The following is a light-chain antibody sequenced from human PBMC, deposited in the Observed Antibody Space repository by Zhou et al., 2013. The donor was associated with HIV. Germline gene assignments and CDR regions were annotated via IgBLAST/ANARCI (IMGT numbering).Light chain of an antibody. CDR3: QQYGSSPLT. Sequence: PGERVTLSCRASQSVSSSYLTWYQQKPGQAPRLLIYGASTRATSIPARFSGSGSGTDFTLTISRLEPEDFAVYYCQQYGSSPLTFGGGTKVELK. CDR2: GAS. V-gene: IGKV3-20*01. CDR1: QSVSSSY. J-gene: IGKJ4*01.